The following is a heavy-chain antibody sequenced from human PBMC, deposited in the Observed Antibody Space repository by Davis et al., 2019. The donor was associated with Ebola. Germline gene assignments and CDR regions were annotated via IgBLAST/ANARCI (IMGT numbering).Heavy chain of an antibody. V-gene: IGHV3-21*01. Sequence: GESLKISCAASGFTFSSYSMNWVRQAPGKGLEWVSSISSSSSYIYYADSVKGRFTISRDNAKNSLYLQMNSLRAEDTAVYYCARVRPDSSGYYRDAFDIWGQGTMVTVSS. CDR3: ARVRPDSSGYYRDAFDI. CDR2: ISSSSSYI. J-gene: IGHJ3*02. D-gene: IGHD3-22*01. CDR1: GFTFSSYS.